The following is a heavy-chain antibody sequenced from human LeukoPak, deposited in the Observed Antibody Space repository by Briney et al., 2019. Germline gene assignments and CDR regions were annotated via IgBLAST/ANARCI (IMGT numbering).Heavy chain of an antibody. J-gene: IGHJ4*02. V-gene: IGHV4-59*01. CDR3: ARVSPLWFGEFDY. CDR2: IYYSGST. D-gene: IGHD3-10*01. CDR1: GGSISSYY. Sequence: SETLSLTCTVSGGSISSYYWSWIRQPPGKGLEWIGYIYYSGSTNYNPSLKSRVTISVDTSKNQFSLKLSSVTAADTAVYYCARVSPLWFGEFDYWGQGTLVTVSS.